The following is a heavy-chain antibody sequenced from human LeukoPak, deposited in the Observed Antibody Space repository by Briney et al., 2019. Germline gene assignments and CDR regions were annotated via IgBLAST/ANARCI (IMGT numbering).Heavy chain of an antibody. Sequence: SETLSLTCTVSGGSISSSSYYWGWIRQPPGKGLEWIGSIYYSGSTYYNPSLKSRVTISVDTSKNQFSLKLSSVTAADTAVYYCARAAVDYDSSGYRRYFQHWGQGTLVTVSS. CDR2: IYYSGST. J-gene: IGHJ1*01. D-gene: IGHD3-22*01. CDR1: GGSISSSSYY. CDR3: ARAAVDYDSSGYRRYFQH. V-gene: IGHV4-39*07.